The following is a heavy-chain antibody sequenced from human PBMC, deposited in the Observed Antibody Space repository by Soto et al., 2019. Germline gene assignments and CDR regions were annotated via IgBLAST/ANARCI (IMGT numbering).Heavy chain of an antibody. Sequence: VQLVESGGGLVRPGGSLRLSCAASGFTFSSYEMNWVRQAPGKGLEWVSYISSSGGFIYYADSVKGRFTISRDNAKNSLYLQMNSLRAEDTAVYYCAKGGPSTWNYLGWCDPWGQGTLVTVSS. D-gene: IGHD1-7*01. J-gene: IGHJ5*02. CDR3: AKGGPSTWNYLGWCDP. V-gene: IGHV3-48*03. CDR2: ISSSGGFI. CDR1: GFTFSSYE.